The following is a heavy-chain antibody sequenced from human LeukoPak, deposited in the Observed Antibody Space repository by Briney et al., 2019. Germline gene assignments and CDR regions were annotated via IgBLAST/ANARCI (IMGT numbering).Heavy chain of an antibody. Sequence: ASVNVSCKASGYTFSDYYMHWVRQSPGQGLDWMGWINPNSGGTNYAQKFQGRVTMTRDTSISTGSMELSRLRSDDTAVYYCAREELSGSSTSCCSGLGYWGQGALVTVSS. V-gene: IGHV1-2*02. D-gene: IGHD2-2*01. J-gene: IGHJ4*02. CDR2: INPNSGGT. CDR1: GYTFSDYY. CDR3: AREELSGSSTSCCSGLGY.